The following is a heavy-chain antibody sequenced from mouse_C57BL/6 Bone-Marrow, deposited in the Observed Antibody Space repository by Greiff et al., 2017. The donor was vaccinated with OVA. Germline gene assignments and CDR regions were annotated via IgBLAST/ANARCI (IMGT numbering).Heavy chain of an antibody. CDR2: IYPGNSDT. V-gene: IGHV1-5*01. J-gene: IGHJ3*01. Sequence: EVQLQQSGTVLARPGASVKMSCKTSGYTFTSYWMHWVKQRPGQGLEWIGAIYPGNSDTSYNQKFKGKAKLTAVTSASTAYMELSSLTKEDSAVYYCTRSMTFWAWFAYWGQGTLVTVSA. CDR1: GYTFTSYW. CDR3: TRSMTFWAWFAY. D-gene: IGHD2-13*01.